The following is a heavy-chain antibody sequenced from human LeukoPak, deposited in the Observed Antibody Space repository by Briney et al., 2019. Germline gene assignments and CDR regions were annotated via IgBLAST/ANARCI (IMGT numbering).Heavy chain of an antibody. CDR3: ARRASVYYYGSGSYYNVLLDY. CDR2: IYYSGST. CDR1: GGSISSYY. Sequence: SETLSLTCTVSGGSISSYYWSWIRQPPGKGLEWIGYIYYSGSTNYNPSLKSRVTISVDTSKNQFSLKLSSVTAADTAVYYCARRASVYYYGSGSYYNVLLDYWGQGTLVTVSS. V-gene: IGHV4-59*12. J-gene: IGHJ4*02. D-gene: IGHD3-10*01.